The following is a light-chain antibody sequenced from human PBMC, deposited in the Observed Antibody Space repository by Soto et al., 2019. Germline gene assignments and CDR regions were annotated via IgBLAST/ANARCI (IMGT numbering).Light chain of an antibody. CDR1: QTISSSW. CDR3: QQYNSYALT. V-gene: IGKV1-5*03. CDR2: KAS. Sequence: DFQMTQSPSTLSASVGDRFTIACRARQTISSSWLAWYPQKPVKAPKVLIYKASTLESGVPSRFSGRGSGTEFTLTISSLQPDDFAAYYCQQYNSYALTFGGGTKV. J-gene: IGKJ4*01.